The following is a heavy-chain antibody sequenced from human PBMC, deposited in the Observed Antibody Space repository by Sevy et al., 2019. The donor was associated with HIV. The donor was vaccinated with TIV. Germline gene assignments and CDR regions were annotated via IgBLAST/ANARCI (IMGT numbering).Heavy chain of an antibody. V-gene: IGHV3-64D*06. CDR1: GFTFSSYP. CDR2: ISGNGGST. Sequence: GGSLRLSCSASGFTFSSYPMHWVRQAPGKGLEYVSLISGNGGSTYYADSVKGRFTISRDNFKKTLYLQMSSLRAEDTAVYYCVTRGGLVGATDFDYWGPGTRVTVSS. D-gene: IGHD1-26*01. J-gene: IGHJ4*02. CDR3: VTRGGLVGATDFDY.